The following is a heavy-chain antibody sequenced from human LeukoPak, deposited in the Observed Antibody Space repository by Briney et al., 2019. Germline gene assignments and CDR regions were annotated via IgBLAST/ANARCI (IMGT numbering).Heavy chain of an antibody. V-gene: IGHV3-30*02. CDR1: GFTFSSYG. Sequence: GGSLRLXCAASGFTFSSYGIHWVRQAPGKGLEWVAFIRYDGSNKYYADSVKGRFTISRDNSKNTLYLQMNSLRAEDTAVYYCAKDAGGNAAYYFDYWGQGTLVTVSS. J-gene: IGHJ4*02. D-gene: IGHD4-23*01. CDR3: AKDAGGNAAYYFDY. CDR2: IRYDGSNK.